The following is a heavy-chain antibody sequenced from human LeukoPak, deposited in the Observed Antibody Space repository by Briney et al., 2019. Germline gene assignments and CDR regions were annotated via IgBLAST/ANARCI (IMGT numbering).Heavy chain of an antibody. Sequence: GGSLRLSCAASGFTFSNYAMHWVRQAPGKGLEWVAVISYDASNKYYADSVKGRFTISRDNSKNTLYLQMNSLRAEDTAVYYCAKTLGYCSGGSCYSFYYYYYMDVWGKGTTVTVSS. V-gene: IGHV3-30*04. CDR1: GFTFSNYA. J-gene: IGHJ6*03. CDR2: ISYDASNK. CDR3: AKTLGYCSGGSCYSFYYYYYMDV. D-gene: IGHD2-15*01.